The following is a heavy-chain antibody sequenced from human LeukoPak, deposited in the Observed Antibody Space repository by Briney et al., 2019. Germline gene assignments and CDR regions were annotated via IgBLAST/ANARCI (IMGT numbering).Heavy chain of an antibody. J-gene: IGHJ4*02. D-gene: IGHD3-22*01. CDR3: ARRTYYYDSSGYSFDY. Sequence: GGSLKISCKGSGSSFTNYWIGWVRQMPGKGLEWMGIIYPGDSDTRYSPSFQGQVTISADKSINTAYLQWSSLKASDTAMYYCARRTYYYDSSGYSFDYWGQGTLVTVSS. CDR2: IYPGDSDT. CDR1: GSSFTNYW. V-gene: IGHV5-51*01.